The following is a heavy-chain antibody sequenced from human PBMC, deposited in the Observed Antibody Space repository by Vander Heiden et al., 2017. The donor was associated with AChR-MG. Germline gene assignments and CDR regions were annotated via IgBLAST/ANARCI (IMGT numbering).Heavy chain of an antibody. D-gene: IGHD3-16*01. V-gene: IGHV3-9*01. Sequence: EVQLVESGGGFVQPGRSLRPPCPASGFTLDDYAMHWVRQVPGKGLEWVSGISWNSGNIGYADSVKGRFTISRDNAKNSLYLQMNSLRVEDTAFYYCAKDINLGLDDAMDVWGQGTTVTVSS. CDR3: AKDINLGLDDAMDV. J-gene: IGHJ6*02. CDR1: GFTLDDYA. CDR2: ISWNSGNI.